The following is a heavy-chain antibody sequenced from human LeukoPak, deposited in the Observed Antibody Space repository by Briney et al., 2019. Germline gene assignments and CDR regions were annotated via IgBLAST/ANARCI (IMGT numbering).Heavy chain of an antibody. V-gene: IGHV1-69*05. J-gene: IGHJ6*03. CDR2: IIPIFGTA. CDR1: GGTFSSYA. CDR3: ARQGWRPYYYYYMDV. D-gene: IGHD2-15*01. Sequence: ASVKVSCKASGGTFSSYAISWVRQAPGQGLEWMGGIIPIFGTANYAQKFQGRVTITTDESTSTAYMELSSLRSEDTAVYYCARQGWRPYYYYYMDVWGKGTTVTVSS.